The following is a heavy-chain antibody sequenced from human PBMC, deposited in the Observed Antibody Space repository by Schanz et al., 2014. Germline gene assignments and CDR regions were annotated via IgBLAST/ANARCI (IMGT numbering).Heavy chain of an antibody. Sequence: EVRLLESGGGLVQPGGSLRLSCVGSGFTFGSYAMNWVRQAPGKGLEWVSTIRTSASDTFYADSVKGRFTISRDNSKNTLYLQMNSLRAEDTAVYYCAKGFGGYDLGLDYWGQGTLVTVSS. CDR1: GFTFGSYA. CDR3: AKGFGGYDLGLDY. V-gene: IGHV3-23*01. CDR2: IRTSASDT. J-gene: IGHJ4*02. D-gene: IGHD5-12*01.